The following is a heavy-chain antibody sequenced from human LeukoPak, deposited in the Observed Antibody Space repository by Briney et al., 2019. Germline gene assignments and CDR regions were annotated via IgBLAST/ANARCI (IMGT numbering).Heavy chain of an antibody. CDR3: ARDRYDFWSGYHSRAGWFDP. Sequence: GASVKVSCKASGYTFTSYGISWVRQAPGQGLEWMGWISAYNGNTNYAQTLQGRVTMTTDASTSTAYMELRSLRSDDTAVYYCARDRYDFWSGYHSRAGWFDPWGQGTLVTVSS. J-gene: IGHJ5*02. CDR2: ISAYNGNT. CDR1: GYTFTSYG. V-gene: IGHV1-18*01. D-gene: IGHD3-3*01.